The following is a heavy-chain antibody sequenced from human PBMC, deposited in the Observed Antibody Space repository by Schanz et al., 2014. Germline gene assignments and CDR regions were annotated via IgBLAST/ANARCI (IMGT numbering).Heavy chain of an antibody. CDR2: IYGGGIT. Sequence: QVQLVESGGGVVQPGRSLRLSCAASGFTFSSYAMHWVRQAPGKGLEWVSVIYGGGITYYADSVKGRFTISRDNSKNTLYLQMNSLRAEDTAVYYCARPIYDLWSGSFDYWGQGTLVTVSS. J-gene: IGHJ4*02. D-gene: IGHD3-3*01. CDR3: ARPIYDLWSGSFDY. V-gene: IGHV3-NL1*01. CDR1: GFTFSSYA.